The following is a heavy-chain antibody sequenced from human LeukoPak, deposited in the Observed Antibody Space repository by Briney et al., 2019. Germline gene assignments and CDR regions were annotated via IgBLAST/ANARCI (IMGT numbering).Heavy chain of an antibody. CDR1: GGTFSSYA. J-gene: IGHJ4*02. V-gene: IGHV1-69*13. CDR3: ARDRREYSSSSSDFDY. CDR2: IIPIFGTA. Sequence: GASVKVSCKASGGTFSSYAISWVRQAPGQGLEWMGGIIPIFGTANYAQKFQGRVTITADESTSTAYMELSSLRPEDTAVYYCARDRREYSSSSSDFDYWGQGTLVTVSS. D-gene: IGHD6-6*01.